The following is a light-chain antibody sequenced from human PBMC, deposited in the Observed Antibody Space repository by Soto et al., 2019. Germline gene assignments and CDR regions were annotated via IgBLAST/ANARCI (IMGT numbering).Light chain of an antibody. V-gene: IGKV1-5*03. Sequence: DIQMTQSPSTLSGSVGDRVTITCRASQTISSWLAWYQQKPGKAPKLLIYKASTLKSGVPSRFSGSGSGTDFTLTISSLQPEDFATYYCQQSYSTPRLTFGQGTRLEI. CDR2: KAS. CDR1: QTISSW. CDR3: QQSYSTPRLT. J-gene: IGKJ5*01.